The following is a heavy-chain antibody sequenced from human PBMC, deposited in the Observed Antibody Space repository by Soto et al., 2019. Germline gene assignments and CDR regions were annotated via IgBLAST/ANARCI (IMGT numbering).Heavy chain of an antibody. Sequence: EVQLLESGGGLVQPGGSLRLSCAASGFTFSSYAMTWVRQAPGKGLEWVSAISGSGASTYYADSVKGRFTISRDNSTNTLYLQMNSLRAEDTAVYYCAKGTYYYDSSAYYGYWGQGTLVTVSS. D-gene: IGHD3-22*01. CDR1: GFTFSSYA. CDR2: ISGSGAST. J-gene: IGHJ4*02. V-gene: IGHV3-23*01. CDR3: AKGTYYYDSSAYYGY.